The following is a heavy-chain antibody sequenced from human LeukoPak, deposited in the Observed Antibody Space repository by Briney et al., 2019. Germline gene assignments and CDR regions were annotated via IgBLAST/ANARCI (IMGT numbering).Heavy chain of an antibody. CDR3: AREGYFDWLLVN. CDR2: INAGNGNT. Sequence: ASVKVSCKASGYTFTSYAMHWVRPAPGQRLEWMGWINAGNGNTKYSQKFQGRVTITRDTSASTAYMELSSLRSEDTAVYYCAREGYFDWLLVNWGQGTLVTVSS. CDR1: GYTFTSYA. D-gene: IGHD3-9*01. V-gene: IGHV1-3*01. J-gene: IGHJ4*02.